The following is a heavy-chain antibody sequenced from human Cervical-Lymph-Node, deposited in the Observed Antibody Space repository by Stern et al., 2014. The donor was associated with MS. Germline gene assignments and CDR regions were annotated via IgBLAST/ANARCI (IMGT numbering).Heavy chain of an antibody. J-gene: IGHJ5*02. CDR2: IYYSGST. CDR1: GGSISSYY. D-gene: IGHD6-6*01. V-gene: IGHV4-59*01. Sequence: QVQLQESGPGLVKPSETLSLTCTVSGGSISSYYWSWIRQPPGKGLEWIGYIYYSGSTNYNPSLKSRVTISVDTSKNQFSLKLSSVTAADTAVYYCARFYGSSSGNWFDPWGQGTLVTVSS. CDR3: ARFYGSSSGNWFDP.